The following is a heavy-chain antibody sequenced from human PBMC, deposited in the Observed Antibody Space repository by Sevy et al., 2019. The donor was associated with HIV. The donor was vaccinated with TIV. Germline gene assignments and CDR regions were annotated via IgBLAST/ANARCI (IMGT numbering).Heavy chain of an antibody. CDR1: GFTFSTYW. D-gene: IGHD3-16*01. CDR3: TSAYAYDTSAFEIDY. V-gene: IGHV3-74*01. Sequence: GGSLRLSCAASGFTFSTYWMHWVRQPPGKGLVWVSRINSDGINTNYADSVKGRFTISRDNAKHTLYLQMNSLRAEDTAVYYCTSAYAYDTSAFEIDYWGQGALVTVSS. J-gene: IGHJ4*02. CDR2: INSDGINT.